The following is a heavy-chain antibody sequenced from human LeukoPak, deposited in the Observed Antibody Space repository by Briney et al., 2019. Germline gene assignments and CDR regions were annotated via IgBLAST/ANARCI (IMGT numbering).Heavy chain of an antibody. CDR1: GDSVSSDSAV. J-gene: IGHJ4*02. Sequence: PSQTLSLTCAISGDSVSSDSAVWNWIRQSPSRGLEWLGRTYYRSKWYNDYAVSVKSRISIRPDTSKNHFSLQLNSVTPEDTAVYYCARDSIAASGTKGFDSWGQGTLVTVSS. D-gene: IGHD6-13*01. CDR3: ARDSIAASGTKGFDS. V-gene: IGHV6-1*01. CDR2: TYYRSKWYN.